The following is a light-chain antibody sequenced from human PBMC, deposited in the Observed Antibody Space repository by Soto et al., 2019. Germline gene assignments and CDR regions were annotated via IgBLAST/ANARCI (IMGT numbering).Light chain of an antibody. V-gene: IGKV3-15*01. CDR1: QSVSSD. J-gene: IGKJ1*01. CDR3: QQYNSWPT. CDR2: GAS. Sequence: EILMTQSPATLSVSPGERATLSCRASQSVSSDLAWYQQKPGQAPRLLIYGASARATGIPARFSGSGSGSEFTLTISSLQSEDFAVYFCQQYNSWPTFGQGTKVEIK.